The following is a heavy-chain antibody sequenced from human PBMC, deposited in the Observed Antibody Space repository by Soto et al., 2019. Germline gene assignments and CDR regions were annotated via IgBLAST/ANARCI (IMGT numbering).Heavy chain of an antibody. CDR1: GYTFTSYG. V-gene: IGHV1-18*01. CDR2: ISAYNGNT. Sequence: QVQLVQSGAEVKKPGASVKVSCKASGYTFTSYGISWVRQAPGQGLEWMGWISAYNGNTNYAQKRQGRVTMNTDTSTSTAYMELRSLRSDDKAVYYCARDPPTIASAGREDYWGQGTLVTVSS. D-gene: IGHD6-13*01. CDR3: ARDPPTIASAGREDY. J-gene: IGHJ4*02.